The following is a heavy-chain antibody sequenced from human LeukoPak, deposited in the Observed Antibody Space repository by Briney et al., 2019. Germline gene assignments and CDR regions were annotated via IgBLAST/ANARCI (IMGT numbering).Heavy chain of an antibody. CDR3: AKQDIRSSGWYD. V-gene: IGHV3-23*01. CDR2: VSDSGSST. Sequence: GGSLRLSCAASGFTFSSYAMSGVRQARGKGLEGVSAVSDSGSSTYYADSVKGRFTISRDNSKNTLYLQMNSLRADDTAVYYCAKQDIRSSGWYDWGQGTLVTVSS. CDR1: GFTFSSYA. J-gene: IGHJ4*02. D-gene: IGHD6-13*01.